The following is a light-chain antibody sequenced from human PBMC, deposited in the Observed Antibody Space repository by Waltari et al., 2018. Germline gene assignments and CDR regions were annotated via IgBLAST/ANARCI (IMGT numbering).Light chain of an antibody. J-gene: IGLJ1*01. Sequence: QAALTQPRSVSGSPGQSVTISCTGTGSDIGGYNFVSWYQHHPDTAPKVIIYEVSERPSGVSDRFSGSKSGNTASLTISGLQAEDEADYYCCSYAGSYTYIFGAGTRLTVL. CDR3: CSYAGSYTYI. V-gene: IGLV2-11*01. CDR1: GSDIGGYNF. CDR2: EVS.